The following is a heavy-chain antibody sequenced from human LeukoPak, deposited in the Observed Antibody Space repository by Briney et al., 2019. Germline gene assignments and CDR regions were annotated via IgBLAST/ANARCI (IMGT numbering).Heavy chain of an antibody. D-gene: IGHD6-13*01. CDR3: ARLGSSLDY. CDR2: IYYSGST. CDR1: GGSISSYY. Sequence: SETLSLTCTVSGGSISSYYWSWMRQPPGKGLEWIGYIYYSGSTNYNPSLKSRVTISVDTSKNQFSLKLSSVTAADTAVYYCARLGSSLDYWGQGTLVTVSS. V-gene: IGHV4-59*08. J-gene: IGHJ4*02.